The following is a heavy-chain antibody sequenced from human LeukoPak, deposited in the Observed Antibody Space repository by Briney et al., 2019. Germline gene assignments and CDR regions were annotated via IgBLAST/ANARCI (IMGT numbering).Heavy chain of an antibody. Sequence: SETLSLTCTVSGGSISSYYWSWIRQPPGKGLEWIGYIYYSGSTNYNPSLKSRVTISADTSKNQFSLKLSSVTAADTAVYYCARGGGFWSGYYLDYWGQGTLVTVSS. V-gene: IGHV4-59*01. D-gene: IGHD3-3*01. CDR3: ARGGGFWSGYYLDY. CDR1: GGSISSYY. J-gene: IGHJ4*02. CDR2: IYYSGST.